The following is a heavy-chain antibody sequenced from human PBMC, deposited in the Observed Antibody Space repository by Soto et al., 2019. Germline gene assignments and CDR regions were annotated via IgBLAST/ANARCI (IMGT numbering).Heavy chain of an antibody. V-gene: IGHV2-5*02. Sequence: QITLKESVPTLVKPTQTLTLTCTFSGFPLSIIGVGLGWILRPPGKALEWLALIYWDDDKRYRPSLRGRLTITKDTSKRQVVLTLTDVDPVDTATYYCAHSDTFGSTGFASDYWGQGTLVTVSS. CDR3: AHSDTFGSTGFASDY. D-gene: IGHD3-9*01. CDR1: GFPLSIIGVG. J-gene: IGHJ4*02. CDR2: IYWDDDK.